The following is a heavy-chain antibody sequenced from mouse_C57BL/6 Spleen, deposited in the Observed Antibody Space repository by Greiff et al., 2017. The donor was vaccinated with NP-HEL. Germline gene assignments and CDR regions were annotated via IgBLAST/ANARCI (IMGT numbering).Heavy chain of an antibody. J-gene: IGHJ2*01. D-gene: IGHD1-1*01. CDR1: GYTFTSYW. V-gene: IGHV1-50*01. CDR2: IDPSDSYT. Sequence: QVQLQQPGAELVKPGASVKLSCKASGYTFTSYWMQWVKQRPGQGLEWIGEIDPSDSYTNYNQKFKGKATLTVDTSSSTAYMQRSSLTSEDSAVYYCARGSGSSYFDYWGQGTTLTVSS. CDR3: ARGSGSSYFDY.